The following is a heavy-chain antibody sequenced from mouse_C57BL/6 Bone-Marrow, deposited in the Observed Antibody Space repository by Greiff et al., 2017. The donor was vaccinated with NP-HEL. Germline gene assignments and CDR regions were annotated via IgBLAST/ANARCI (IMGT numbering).Heavy chain of an antibody. D-gene: IGHD2-4*01. Sequence: VQLQQSGPELVKPGASVKISCKAPGYTFTNSYMNGLKRSHGKSLEWFGDINPNNGGTSYNQKFKGKATLTVDKSSSTAYMELRSLTSEDSAVYYCARDYDYLFAYWGQGTLVTVSA. CDR3: ARDYDYLFAY. V-gene: IGHV1-26*01. CDR1: GYTFTNSY. CDR2: INPNNGGT. J-gene: IGHJ3*01.